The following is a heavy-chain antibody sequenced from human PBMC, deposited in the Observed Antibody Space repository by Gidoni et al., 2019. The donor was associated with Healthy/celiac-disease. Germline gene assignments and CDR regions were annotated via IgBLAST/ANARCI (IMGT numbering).Heavy chain of an antibody. D-gene: IGHD1-26*01. CDR2: IYYSGST. V-gene: IGHV4-39*01. Sequence: QLQLQESGPGLVKPSETLSLTCTVSGGSIRSSSYYWGWSRQPPGKGLEWIGSIYYSGSTYYNPSLKSRVTISVDTSKNQVSLKLSSVTAADTAVYYCARPIVGAWAFDIWGQGTMVTVSS. J-gene: IGHJ3*02. CDR1: GGSIRSSSYY. CDR3: ARPIVGAWAFDI.